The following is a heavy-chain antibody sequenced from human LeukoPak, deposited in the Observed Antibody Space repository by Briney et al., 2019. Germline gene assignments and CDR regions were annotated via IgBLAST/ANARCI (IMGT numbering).Heavy chain of an antibody. CDR2: ISGSGGST. D-gene: IGHD5-18*01. Sequence: PGGSLRLSCAASGFTFSSYAMSWVRQAPGKGPEWVSAISGSGGSTYYADSVKGRFTISRDNSKNTLYLQMNSLRAEDTAVYYCAKVGLQGIQLWLSTPLYYFDYWGQGTLVTVSS. V-gene: IGHV3-23*01. J-gene: IGHJ4*02. CDR3: AKVGLQGIQLWLSTPLYYFDY. CDR1: GFTFSSYA.